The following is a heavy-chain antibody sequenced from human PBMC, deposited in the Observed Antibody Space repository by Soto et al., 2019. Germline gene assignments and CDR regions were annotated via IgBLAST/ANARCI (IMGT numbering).Heavy chain of an antibody. D-gene: IGHD3-16*01. CDR1: GGSFSGYY. J-gene: IGHJ4*02. Sequence: SETLSLTCAVYGGSFSGYYWSWIRQPPGKGLEWIGEINHSGSTNYNPSLKSRVTTSVDTSKNQFSLKLSSVTAADTAVYYCASIGDGGDYWGQGTLVAVSS. V-gene: IGHV4-34*01. CDR2: INHSGST. CDR3: ASIGDGGDY.